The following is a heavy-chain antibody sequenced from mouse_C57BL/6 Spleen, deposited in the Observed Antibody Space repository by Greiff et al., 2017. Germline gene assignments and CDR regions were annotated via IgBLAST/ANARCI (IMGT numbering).Heavy chain of an antibody. CDR1: GFNIKDYY. D-gene: IGHD1-1*01. J-gene: IGHJ1*03. V-gene: IGHV14-2*01. CDR2: IDPEDGDT. Sequence: EVQLQQSGAELVKPGASVKLSCTASGFNIKDYYMHWVKQRTEQGLEWIGRIDPEDGDTKYAPKFQGKATITADTSSNTAYLQLSSRTSEDTAVYYCARVPPLTTVVARGYCDVWGTGTTVTVSS. CDR3: ARVPPLTTVVARGYCDV.